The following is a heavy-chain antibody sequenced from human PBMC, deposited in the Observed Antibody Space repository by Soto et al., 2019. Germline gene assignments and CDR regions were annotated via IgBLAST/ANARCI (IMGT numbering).Heavy chain of an antibody. J-gene: IGHJ3*02. CDR3: ARDCSSTSCYGWGAFDI. V-gene: IGHV1-3*01. D-gene: IGHD2-2*01. CDR1: GYTFTSYA. Sequence: ASVKVSCKASGYTFTSYAMHWVRQAPGQRLEWMGWINAYNGNTNYSQKLQGRVTMTTDTSTSTAYMELRILRSDDTAVYYCARDCSSTSCYGWGAFDIWGQGTMVTVSS. CDR2: INAYNGNT.